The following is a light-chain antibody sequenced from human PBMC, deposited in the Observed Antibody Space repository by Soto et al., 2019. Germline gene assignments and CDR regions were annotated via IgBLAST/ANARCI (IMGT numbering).Light chain of an antibody. CDR2: EVS. J-gene: IGLJ3*02. Sequence: QSVLTQPPSASGSPGQSVTISCTGTSSDVGGYNSVSWYQQHPGKAPKLLIYEVSKRPSGVPDRFSGSKSGNTASLTVSGLQAEDEANYYCNSYAGSNNLLFGGGTQLTVL. CDR3: NSYAGSNNLL. CDR1: SSDVGGYNS. V-gene: IGLV2-8*01.